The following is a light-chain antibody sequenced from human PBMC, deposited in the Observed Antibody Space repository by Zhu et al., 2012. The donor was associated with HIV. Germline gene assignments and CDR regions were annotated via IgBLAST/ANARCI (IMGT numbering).Light chain of an antibody. CDR1: QTISNNY. Sequence: DIVLTQSPGTLSLSPGERATLSCRASQTISNNYLAWYQQKPGQAPRLLIYGASSRATGIPDRFSGSGSGTDFTLTISSLEPEDFAVYYCQQRSNWPPGFGPGTKVDIK. V-gene: IGKV3D-20*02. J-gene: IGKJ3*01. CDR2: GAS. CDR3: QQRSNWPPG.